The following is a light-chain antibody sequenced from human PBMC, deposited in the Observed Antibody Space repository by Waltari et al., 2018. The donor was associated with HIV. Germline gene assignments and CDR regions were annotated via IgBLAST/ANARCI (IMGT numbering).Light chain of an antibody. CDR1: SSNTGSSY. J-gene: IGLJ3*02. CDR3: ATWDDSLSGLWV. V-gene: IGLV1-47*01. Sequence: QSVLTQPPSASGNPGQRVTISCSGTSSNTGSSYVYWYQQLPGTAPKLLIYRNNQRPSGVPDRFSGSKSGTSASLAISGLRSEDEADYYCATWDDSLSGLWVFGGGTKLTVL. CDR2: RNN.